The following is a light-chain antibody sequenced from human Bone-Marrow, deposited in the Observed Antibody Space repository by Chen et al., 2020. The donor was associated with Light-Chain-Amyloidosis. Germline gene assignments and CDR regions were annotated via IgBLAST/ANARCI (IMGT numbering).Light chain of an antibody. V-gene: IGLV3-21*02. CDR3: QLWDRSRDRPV. J-gene: IGLJ3*02. Sequence: SYVLTQPSSVSVAPGQTATIACGGNNIGSTSVHWYQQTPGQAPLLVVYDDSDRPSGIPERLSGYKSGNTATLTISRVEAGEEADYYCQLWDRSRDRPVFGGGTKLTVL. CDR2: DDS. CDR1: NIGSTS.